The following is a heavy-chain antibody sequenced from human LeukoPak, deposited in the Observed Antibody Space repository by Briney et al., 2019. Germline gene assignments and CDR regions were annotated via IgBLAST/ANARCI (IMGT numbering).Heavy chain of an antibody. CDR1: GFTFGEYV. J-gene: IGHJ4*02. CDR2: IRSKVYGGTT. CDR3: TRDYGRFEY. D-gene: IGHD4-17*01. V-gene: IGHV3-49*04. Sequence: PLRSLRLSCRSSGFTFGEYVMTWVRQAPGKGLEWVGFIRSKVYGGTTEYAASVKGRFIISRDDSKSIAYLQMNSLETEHTAVYYSTRDYGRFEYWGQGTLGTVSS.